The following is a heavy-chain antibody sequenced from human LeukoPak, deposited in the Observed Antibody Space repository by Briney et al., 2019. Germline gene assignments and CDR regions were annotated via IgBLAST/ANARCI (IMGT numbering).Heavy chain of an antibody. Sequence: GGSLRLSCAASGFTFSSYAMHWVRQAPGKGLEWVAVISYDGSNKYYADSVKGRFTISRDNSKNTLYLQMSSLRAEDTAVYYCAREGRWLQFNYFDYWGQGTLVTVSS. J-gene: IGHJ4*02. V-gene: IGHV3-30-3*01. D-gene: IGHD5-24*01. CDR3: AREGRWLQFNYFDY. CDR2: ISYDGSNK. CDR1: GFTFSSYA.